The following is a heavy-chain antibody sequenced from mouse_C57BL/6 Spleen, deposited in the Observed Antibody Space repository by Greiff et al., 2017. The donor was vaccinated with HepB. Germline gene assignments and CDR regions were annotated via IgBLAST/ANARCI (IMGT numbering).Heavy chain of an antibody. Sequence: DVHLVESGGGLVQPGGSLKLSCAASGFTFSDYGMAWVRQAPRKGPEWVAFISNLAYSIYYADTVTGRFTISRENAKNTLYLEMSSLRSEDTAMYYCARRYGSSFEGAMDYWGQGTSVTVSS. CDR3: ARRYGSSFEGAMDY. CDR1: GFTFSDYG. D-gene: IGHD1-1*01. J-gene: IGHJ4*01. CDR2: ISNLAYSI. V-gene: IGHV5-15*04.